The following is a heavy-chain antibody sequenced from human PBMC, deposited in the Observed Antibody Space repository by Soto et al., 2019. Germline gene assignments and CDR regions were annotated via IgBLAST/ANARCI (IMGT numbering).Heavy chain of an antibody. Sequence: GGSLRLSCAASGFTFSSYAMSWVRQAPGKGLEWVSAISGSGGSTYYADSVKGRFTISRDNSKNTLYLQMNSLRAEDTAVYYCATYYSDSSGYPDAFDIWGQGTMVTVSS. CDR1: GFTFSSYA. J-gene: IGHJ3*02. CDR2: ISGSGGST. V-gene: IGHV3-23*01. CDR3: ATYYSDSSGYPDAFDI. D-gene: IGHD3-22*01.